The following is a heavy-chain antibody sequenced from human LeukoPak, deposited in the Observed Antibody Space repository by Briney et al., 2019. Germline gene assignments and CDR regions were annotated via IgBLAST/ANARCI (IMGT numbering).Heavy chain of an antibody. V-gene: IGHV3-23*01. CDR3: AKDSSNWYYMDV. J-gene: IGHJ6*03. CDR2: ISYGGDFK. D-gene: IGHD6-13*01. CDR1: GFTFSSYE. Sequence: PGGSLRLSCAVSGFTFSSYEMNWVRQAPGKGLEWVSGISYGGDFKYYADSMKGRFTISRDDSKSTLYLQMNSLRAEDTAVYYCAKDSSNWYYMDVWGRGTTVTVS.